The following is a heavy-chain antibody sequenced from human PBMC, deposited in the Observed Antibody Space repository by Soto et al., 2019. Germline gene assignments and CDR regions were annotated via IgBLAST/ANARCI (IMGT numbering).Heavy chain of an antibody. CDR2: IYYSGST. Sequence: SETLSLTCTVSGGSISSSSYYWGWIRQPPGKGLEWIGSIYYSGSTYYNPSLKSRVTISVDTSKNQFSLKLSSVTAADTAVYYCARGGCSGGSCYGYYYDSSGYDYWGQGTLVTVS. CDR3: ARGGCSGGSCYGYYYDSSGYDY. D-gene: IGHD3-22*01. V-gene: IGHV4-39*07. J-gene: IGHJ4*02. CDR1: GGSISSSSYY.